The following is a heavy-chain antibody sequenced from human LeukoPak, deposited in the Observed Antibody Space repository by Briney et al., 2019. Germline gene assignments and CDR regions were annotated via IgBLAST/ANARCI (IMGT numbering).Heavy chain of an antibody. CDR1: GYTFTSYG. CDR2: INPNSGGT. CDR3: ATCIAVAGCSYYYYGMDV. J-gene: IGHJ6*02. V-gene: IGHV1-2*02. Sequence: ASVKVSCKASGYTFTSYGISWVRQAPGQGLEWMGWINPNSGGTNYAQKFQGRVTMTRDTSISTAYMELSRLRSDDTAVYYCATCIAVAGCSYYYYGMDVWGQGTTVTVSS. D-gene: IGHD6-19*01.